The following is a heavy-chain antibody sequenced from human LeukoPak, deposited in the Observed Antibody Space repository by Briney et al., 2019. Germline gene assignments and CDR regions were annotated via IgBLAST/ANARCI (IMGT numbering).Heavy chain of an antibody. J-gene: IGHJ5*02. Sequence: SQTLSLTCAISGDSVSSNSAAWNWIRQSPSRGLEWLGRTNYRSKWYTDYAESVKSRITINPDTSKNQFSLQLNSMTPEDTAVYYCARSNSPNWNDGWFDPWGQGTLVTVSS. CDR2: TNYRSKWYT. CDR3: ARSNSPNWNDGWFDP. V-gene: IGHV6-1*01. D-gene: IGHD1-1*01. CDR1: GDSVSSNSAA.